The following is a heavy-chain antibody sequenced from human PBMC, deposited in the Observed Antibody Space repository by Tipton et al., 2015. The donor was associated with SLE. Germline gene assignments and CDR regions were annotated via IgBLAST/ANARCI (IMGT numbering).Heavy chain of an antibody. CDR3: ARGLDSNPYGMDV. J-gene: IGHJ6*02. CDR1: GGSISNYY. D-gene: IGHD3-22*01. CDR2: IYYSGST. Sequence: TLSLTCTVSGGSISNYYWSWIRQPPGKGLEWIGYIYYSGSTNYNPSLKSRVTISVDKSKNQFSLKLTSVTAADTAVYFCARGLDSNPYGMDVWGQGTTVTVFS. V-gene: IGHV4-59*01.